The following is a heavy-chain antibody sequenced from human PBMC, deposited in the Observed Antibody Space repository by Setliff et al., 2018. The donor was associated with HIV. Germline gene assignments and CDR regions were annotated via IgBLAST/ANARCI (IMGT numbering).Heavy chain of an antibody. CDR2: IYHSGST. CDR3: ARIATYYDTSGYLIPYYFDY. D-gene: IGHD3-22*01. V-gene: IGHV4-4*02. J-gene: IGHJ4*02. CDR1: GGSISSSNW. Sequence: SETLSLTCAVSGGSISSSNWWSWVRQPPGKGLEWIGEIYHSGSTNYNPSLKSRVTISVDKSKNQFSLKLSSVTAADTAMYYCARIATYYDTSGYLIPYYFDYWGQGTLVTVSS.